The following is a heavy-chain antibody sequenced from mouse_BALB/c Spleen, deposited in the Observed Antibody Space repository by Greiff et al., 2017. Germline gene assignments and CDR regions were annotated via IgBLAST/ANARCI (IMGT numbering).Heavy chain of an antibody. V-gene: IGHV5-17*02. Sequence: EVKLMESGGGLVQPGGSRKLSCAASGFTFSSFGMHWVRQAPEKGLEWVAYISSGSSTIYYADTVKGRFTISRDNPKNTLFLQMTSLRSEDTAMYYCARDYGRRREYFDVWGAGTTVTVSS. CDR3: ARDYGRRREYFDV. J-gene: IGHJ1*01. CDR2: ISSGSSTI. D-gene: IGHD1-2*01. CDR1: GFTFSSFG.